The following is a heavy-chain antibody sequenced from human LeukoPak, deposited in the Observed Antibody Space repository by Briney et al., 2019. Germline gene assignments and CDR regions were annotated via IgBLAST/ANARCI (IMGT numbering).Heavy chain of an antibody. V-gene: IGHV3-23*01. CDR3: AKDSGYPSGYFDY. D-gene: IGHD3-22*01. J-gene: IGHJ4*02. CDR1: GFTFSSYA. Sequence: PGGSLRLSCAASGFTFSSYAMSWVRQAPGKGLERVSAISGSGGSTYYADSVKGRFTISRDNSKNTLYLQMNSLRAEDTAVYYCAKDSGYPSGYFDYWGQGTLVTVSS. CDR2: ISGSGGST.